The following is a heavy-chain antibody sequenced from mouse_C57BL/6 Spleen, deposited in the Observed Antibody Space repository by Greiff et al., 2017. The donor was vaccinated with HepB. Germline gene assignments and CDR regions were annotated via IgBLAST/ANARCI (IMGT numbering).Heavy chain of an antibody. CDR3: VRHNTVAYAMDY. CDR2: IRSKSNNYAT. D-gene: IGHD1-1*01. V-gene: IGHV10-1*01. CDR1: GFSFNTYA. J-gene: IGHJ4*01. Sequence: DAGGGLVQPKGSLKLSCAASGFSFNTYAMNWVRQAPGKGLEWVARIRSKSNNYATYYADSVKDRFTISRDDSESMLYLQMNNLKTEDTAMYYCVRHNTVAYAMDYWGQGTSVTVSS.